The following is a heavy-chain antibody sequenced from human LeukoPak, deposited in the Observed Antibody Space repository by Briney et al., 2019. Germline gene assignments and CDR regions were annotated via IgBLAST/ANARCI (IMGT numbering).Heavy chain of an antibody. CDR3: ATFRELAALDS. Sequence: GGSLRLSCAASGFTFGSHTMAWVRQSPGKGLEWVSSISSSGFHIYYADSVKGRFTVSRDDAKNSLYLQMNSLRAEDTAVFYCATFRELAALDSWGQGTLVTVSS. J-gene: IGHJ5*01. D-gene: IGHD6-6*01. CDR1: GFTFGSHT. CDR2: ISSSGFHI. V-gene: IGHV3-21*06.